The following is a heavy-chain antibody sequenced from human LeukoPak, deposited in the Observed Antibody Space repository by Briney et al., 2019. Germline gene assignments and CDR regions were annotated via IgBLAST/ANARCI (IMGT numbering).Heavy chain of an antibody. D-gene: IGHD3-3*01. J-gene: IGHJ4*02. V-gene: IGHV3-7*01. Sequence: GGSLRLSCAASGFTFSNYWMSWVRQAPGKGLEWLANINQDGSEIYYVDSVKGRFTISRDNGKNSLYLQINSLRADDTAGYYCAKEGAYSNAAPEWGFDSWGQGTLVTVSS. CDR1: GFTFSNYW. CDR3: AKEGAYSNAAPEWGFDS. CDR2: INQDGSEI.